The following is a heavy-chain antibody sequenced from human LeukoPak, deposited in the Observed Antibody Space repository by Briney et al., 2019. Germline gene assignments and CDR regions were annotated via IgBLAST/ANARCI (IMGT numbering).Heavy chain of an antibody. J-gene: IGHJ6*03. CDR1: GGSFSGYY. Sequence: SETLSLTCAVYGGSFSGYYWSWIRQPPGKGLEGIGEINHSGSTNYNPSLKSRVTISVDTSKNQFSLKLSSVTAADTAVYYCARRGRLRNYYYYMDVWGKGTTVTVSS. D-gene: IGHD3-16*01. CDR2: INHSGST. CDR3: ARRGRLRNYYYYMDV. V-gene: IGHV4-34*01.